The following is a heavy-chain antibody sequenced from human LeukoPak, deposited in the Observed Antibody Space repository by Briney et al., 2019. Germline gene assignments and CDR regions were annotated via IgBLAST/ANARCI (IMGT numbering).Heavy chain of an antibody. Sequence: PGGSLRLSCAASGFTFSSYAMHWVRQAPGKGLEYVSAISSNGGSTYYANSVKGRFTISRDNSKNTLYLQMGSLRAEDMAVYYCAGVSGVGELSSYYFDYWGQGTLVTVSS. CDR2: ISSNGGST. CDR3: AGVSGVGELSSYYFDY. CDR1: GFTFSSYA. J-gene: IGHJ4*02. V-gene: IGHV3-64*01. D-gene: IGHD3-10*01.